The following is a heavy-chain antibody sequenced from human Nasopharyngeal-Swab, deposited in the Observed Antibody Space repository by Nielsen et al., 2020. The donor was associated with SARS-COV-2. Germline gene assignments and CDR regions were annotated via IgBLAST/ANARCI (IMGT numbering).Heavy chain of an antibody. Sequence: GRSLRLSWLPSAYSSTTYGRSWDRQAPGKGREWVAATVSRGDNSGSGGSTYYADSVQGRFTISRDYSRNTVSLQMNRLRAEDTAVYYCAKDLRGPYFFWGQGTLVTVSS. J-gene: IGHJ4*02. CDR2: TVSRGDNSGSGGST. CDR3: AKDLRGPYFF. V-gene: IGHV3-23*01. D-gene: IGHD2/OR15-2a*01. CDR1: AYSSTTYG.